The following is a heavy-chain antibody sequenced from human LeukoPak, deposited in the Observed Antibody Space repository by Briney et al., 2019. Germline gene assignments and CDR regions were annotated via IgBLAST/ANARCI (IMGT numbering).Heavy chain of an antibody. CDR1: AYTFTSYY. CDR2: INPSGGST. J-gene: IGHJ4*02. V-gene: IGHV1-46*01. D-gene: IGHD3-22*01. CDR3: ARDSRPSYDSSGYYYPGDY. Sequence: ASVKVSCKASAYTFTSYYMHWVRQAPGQGLEWMAIINPSGGSTSYAQKFQGRVTMTRDTSTSTVYMELSSLRSEDTAVYYCARDSRPSYDSSGYYYPGDYWGQGTLVTVSS.